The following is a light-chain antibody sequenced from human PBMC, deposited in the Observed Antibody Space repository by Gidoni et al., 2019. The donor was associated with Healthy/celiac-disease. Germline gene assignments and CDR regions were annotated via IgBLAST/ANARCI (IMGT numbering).Light chain of an antibody. J-gene: IGKJ3*01. Sequence: EIVMTQSPDSLAVSLGERATINCKSSQSVLYSSSNKNYLAWYQQKPGQPPKLLIYWASTREAGVPDRFSGSGSGTDFTLTISSLQAEDVAVYYCQQYYSTPFTFGPGTKVDIK. CDR2: WAS. CDR1: QSVLYSSSNKNY. CDR3: QQYYSTPFT. V-gene: IGKV4-1*01.